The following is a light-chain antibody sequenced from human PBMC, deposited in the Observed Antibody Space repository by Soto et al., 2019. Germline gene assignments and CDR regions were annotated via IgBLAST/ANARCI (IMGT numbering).Light chain of an antibody. CDR1: SSNIGSNY. CDR2: RNN. V-gene: IGLV1-47*01. Sequence: QPVLTQPPSASGTPGQRVTISCSGSSSNIGSNYVYWYQQLPGMAPKLLIYRNNQRPSGVPDRFSDSKSGTSASLAISGLRSEDEADYYCAAWDDSLRGQVFGTGTKLTVL. CDR3: AAWDDSLRGQV. J-gene: IGLJ1*01.